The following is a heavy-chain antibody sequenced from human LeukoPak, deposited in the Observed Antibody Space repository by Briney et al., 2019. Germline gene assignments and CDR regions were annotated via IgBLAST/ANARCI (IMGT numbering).Heavy chain of an antibody. V-gene: IGHV1-8*01. J-gene: IGHJ4*02. D-gene: IGHD5/OR15-5a*01. CDR3: ARGWIPGDVSEYYFEI. CDR2: MGARHGYT. Sequence: GASVKLSCKASGYTFTSYDINWVRQAPGQGLGWMGGMGARHGYTGSARRFRGRITMPRHTSISTAYMEPTSLTSDDTAVYYCARGWIPGDVSEYYFEIWGQGTLVTVSS. CDR1: GYTFTSYD.